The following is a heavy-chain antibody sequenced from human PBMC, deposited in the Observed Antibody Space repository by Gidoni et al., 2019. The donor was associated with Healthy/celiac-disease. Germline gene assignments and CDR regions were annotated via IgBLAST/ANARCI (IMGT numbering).Heavy chain of an antibody. CDR3: ARGPLYYDILTGYPQAYGMDV. V-gene: IGHV3-66*02. J-gene: IGHJ6*02. CDR2: IYSGGST. CDR1: GFTVSSNY. Sequence: EVQLVESGGGLVQPGGSLRLSCAASGFTVSSNYMSWVRQAPGKGLELVSVIYSGGSTYYADFVKGRFTIARDNSKNTLYLQMNSLRAEETAVYYCARGPLYYDILTGYPQAYGMDVWGQGTTVTVSS. D-gene: IGHD3-9*01.